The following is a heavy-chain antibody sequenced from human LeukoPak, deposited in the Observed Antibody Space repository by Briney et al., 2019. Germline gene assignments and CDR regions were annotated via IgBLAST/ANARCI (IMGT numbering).Heavy chain of an antibody. D-gene: IGHD3-16*02. J-gene: IGHJ3*02. CDR3: ATSIYADAFDI. Sequence: SETLSLTCAVYGGSFSGYYWSWIRQPPGKGLEWIGEINHSGSTNYNPSLKSRVTISVDTSKNQFSLKLSSVTAADTAVYYCATSIYADAFDIWGQGTMVTVSS. V-gene: IGHV4-34*01. CDR2: INHSGST. CDR1: GGSFSGYY.